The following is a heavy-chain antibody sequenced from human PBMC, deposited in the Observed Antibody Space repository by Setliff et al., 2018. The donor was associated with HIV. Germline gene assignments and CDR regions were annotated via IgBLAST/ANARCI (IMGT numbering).Heavy chain of an antibody. CDR3: ARAISAAGIAPFDF. CDR2: IYFSGTT. D-gene: IGHD6-13*01. V-gene: IGHV4-59*11. CDR1: GASISSHY. J-gene: IGHJ4*02. Sequence: SETLSLTCTVSGASISSHYWSWIRQPPGKGLEWIGYIYFSGTTNYNPSLKSRVTISVDTSKNQFSLILNSVTAADTAVYYCARAISAAGIAPFDFWGQGTLVTVSS.